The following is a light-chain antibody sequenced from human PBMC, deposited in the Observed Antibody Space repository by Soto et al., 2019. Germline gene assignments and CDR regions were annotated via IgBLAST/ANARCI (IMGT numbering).Light chain of an antibody. V-gene: IGLV2-14*01. CDR2: EVS. CDR3: SSYTSSSTPYV. J-gene: IGLJ1*01. Sequence: QSLPTEPASVSGSPGQSITISCTGTSSDFGGYNYVSWYQQHPGKAPKLMIYEVSNRPSGVSNRFSGSKSGNTASLTISGLPAEDEADYCCSSYTSSSTPYVFGTGTKVNVL. CDR1: SSDFGGYNY.